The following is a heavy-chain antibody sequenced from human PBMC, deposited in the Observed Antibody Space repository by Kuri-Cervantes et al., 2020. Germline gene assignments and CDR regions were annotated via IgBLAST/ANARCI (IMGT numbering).Heavy chain of an antibody. CDR2: IYYSGST. Sequence: SETLSLTCTVSGGSISSSSYYWGWIRQPPGKGLEWIGSIYYSGSTYYNPSLKSRVTISVDTSKNQFSLKLSSVTAADTAVYYCARGIYSSSWREVTIYGMDVWGRGTTVTVSS. J-gene: IGHJ6*02. CDR1: GGSISSSSYY. D-gene: IGHD6-13*01. V-gene: IGHV4-39*01. CDR3: ARGIYSSSWREVTIYGMDV.